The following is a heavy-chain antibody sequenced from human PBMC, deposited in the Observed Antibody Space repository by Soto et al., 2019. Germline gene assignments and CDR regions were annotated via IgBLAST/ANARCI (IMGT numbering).Heavy chain of an antibody. CDR1: SVSTSCGAYS. D-gene: IGHD5-18*01. CDR2: FHFSHST. CDR3: ACIFSGGYGYGFDYYGMDV. V-gene: IGHV4-39*01. J-gene: IGHJ6*02. Sequence: SETLSIICTASSVSTSCGAYSWAWVCYPIRKGLEWIATFHFSHSTYYSPSLQSRVTTSADTSKNQLSLTLSSVTAADTAVYYCACIFSGGYGYGFDYYGMDVWGQGTTVT.